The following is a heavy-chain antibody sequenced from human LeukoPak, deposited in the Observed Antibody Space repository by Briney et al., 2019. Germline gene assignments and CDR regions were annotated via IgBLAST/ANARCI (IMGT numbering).Heavy chain of an antibody. V-gene: IGHV4-59*01. CDR1: GGSISSYY. D-gene: IGHD3-9*01. Sequence: SETLSLTCTVSGGSISSYYWSWIRQPPGKGLEWIGYIHYSGSTNYNPSLESRVTISVDTSKNQSSLKLSSVTAADTAVYYCARGGYYDILTGYYVYLDYWGQGTLVTVSS. CDR2: IHYSGST. CDR3: ARGGYYDILTGYYVYLDY. J-gene: IGHJ4*02.